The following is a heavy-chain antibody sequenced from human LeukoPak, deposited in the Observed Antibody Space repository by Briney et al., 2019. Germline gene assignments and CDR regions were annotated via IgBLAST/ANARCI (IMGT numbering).Heavy chain of an antibody. V-gene: IGHV3-7*01. CDR1: GFTFSTYW. D-gene: IGHD4-17*01. CDR3: ATVRYGNYFDH. CDR2: IKVDGSES. Sequence: PGGSLRLSCEASGFTFSTYWMSWVRQAPGKGLEWVANIKVDGSESYYGDSVKGRFTISRDNAKNSLYLQMNSLRVEDTAVYYCATVRYGNYFDHWGQGTLVTASS. J-gene: IGHJ4*02.